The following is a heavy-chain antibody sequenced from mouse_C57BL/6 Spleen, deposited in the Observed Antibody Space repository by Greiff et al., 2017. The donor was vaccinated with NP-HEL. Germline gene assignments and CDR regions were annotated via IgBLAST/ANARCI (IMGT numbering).Heavy chain of an antibody. CDR2: IYPGSGST. D-gene: IGHD1-1*01. V-gene: IGHV1-55*01. J-gene: IGHJ2*01. CDR1: GYTFTSYW. Sequence: VQLQQPGAELVKPGASVKMSCKASGYTFTSYWITWVKQRPGQGLEWIGDIYPGSGSTNYNEKFKSKATLTVDTSSSTAYMQLSSLTSEDSAVYYCARKDYYGSRPLDYWGQGTTLTVSS. CDR3: ARKDYYGSRPLDY.